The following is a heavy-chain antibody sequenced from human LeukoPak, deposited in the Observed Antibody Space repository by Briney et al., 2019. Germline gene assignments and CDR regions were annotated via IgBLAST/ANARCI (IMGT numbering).Heavy chain of an antibody. D-gene: IGHD2-15*01. V-gene: IGHV3-23*01. Sequence: GGSLRLSCAASRFTFNTYAVNWVRQAPGKGLEWVSAISGNGDITYYADSVRGRFTISRDNSKNTLYLQMNSLRAEDTAVYYCAKGYCSGGSCYEYFQHWGQGTLVTVSS. CDR1: RFTFNTYA. J-gene: IGHJ1*01. CDR3: AKGYCSGGSCYEYFQH. CDR2: ISGNGDIT.